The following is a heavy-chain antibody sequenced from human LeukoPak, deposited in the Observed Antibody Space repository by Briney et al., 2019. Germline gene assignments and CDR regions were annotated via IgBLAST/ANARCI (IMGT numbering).Heavy chain of an antibody. V-gene: IGHV1-2*02. CDR2: INPNSGGT. CDR1: GYTFTGYY. Sequence: GASVKVSCKASGYTFTGYYMHWVRQAPGQGLEWMGWINPNSGGTNYAQKFQGRVTMTRDTSISTAYMELSRLRSDDTAVYYCARDFTDILTGYCMSSWWFDPWGQGTLVTVSS. CDR3: ARDFTDILTGYCMSSWWFDP. J-gene: IGHJ5*02. D-gene: IGHD3-9*01.